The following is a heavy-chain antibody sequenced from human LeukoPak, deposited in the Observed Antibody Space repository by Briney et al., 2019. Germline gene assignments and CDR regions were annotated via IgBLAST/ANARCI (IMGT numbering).Heavy chain of an antibody. J-gene: IGHJ6*02. Sequence: GGSLRLSCAASGFTFSDHYMDWVRQAPGKGLEWVARPRDKAQSHTTEYAASVKGRFTISRDDSKNSLYLQMNSLKTGDTAVYFCARGGGGPLNYQYAMDVWGQGTTVTVSS. CDR1: GFTFSDHY. CDR2: PRDKAQSHTT. CDR3: ARGGGGPLNYQYAMDV. D-gene: IGHD4-23*01. V-gene: IGHV3-72*01.